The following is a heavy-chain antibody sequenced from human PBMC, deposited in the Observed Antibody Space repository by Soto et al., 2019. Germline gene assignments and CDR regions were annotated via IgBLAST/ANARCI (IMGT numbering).Heavy chain of an antibody. D-gene: IGHD3-10*01. CDR3: ARSFGGYGSNYYYYYGMDV. J-gene: IGHJ6*02. Sequence: GGSLRLSCAASGFTFSSYWMSWVRQAPGKGLEWVANIKQDGSEKYYVDSVKGRFTISRDNAKNSLYLQMNSLRAEDTAVYYCARSFGGYGSNYYYYYGMDVWGQGTTVTVSS. CDR2: IKQDGSEK. CDR1: GFTFSSYW. V-gene: IGHV3-7*03.